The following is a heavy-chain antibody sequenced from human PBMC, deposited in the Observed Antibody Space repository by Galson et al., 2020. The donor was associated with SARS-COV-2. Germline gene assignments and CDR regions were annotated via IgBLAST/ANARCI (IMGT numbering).Heavy chain of an antibody. Sequence: TGGSLRLSCAASGFTFSNYGMHWVRQAPGKGLEWVAVISFDGSSKYYADSVKGRFTISRDNSKNTLYLQMNSLRAEDTAVYYCAKEVLGWLRLGYNWFDPWGQGTLVTVSS. CDR1: GFTFSNYG. J-gene: IGHJ5*02. D-gene: IGHD5-12*01. CDR2: ISFDGSSK. V-gene: IGHV3-30*18. CDR3: AKEVLGWLRLGYNWFDP.